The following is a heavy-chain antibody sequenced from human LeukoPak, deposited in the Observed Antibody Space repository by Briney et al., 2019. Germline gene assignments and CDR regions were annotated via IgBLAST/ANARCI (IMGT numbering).Heavy chain of an antibody. V-gene: IGHV3-23*01. D-gene: IGHD3-10*01. CDR2: ISGSGGST. CDR1: GFTFSSYA. Sequence: GGSLRLSCAASGFTFSSYAMRWVRQARGKGLEWVSAISGSGGSTYYADSVKGRFTISRDNSKNTLYLQMNSLRAEDTAVYYCARTMVRGVYFDYWGQGTLVTVSS. J-gene: IGHJ4*02. CDR3: ARTMVRGVYFDY.